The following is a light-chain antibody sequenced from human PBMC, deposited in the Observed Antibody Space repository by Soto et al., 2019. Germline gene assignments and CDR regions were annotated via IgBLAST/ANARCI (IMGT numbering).Light chain of an antibody. J-gene: IGLJ2*01. Sequence: QSALTQPASVSGSPGQSITISCTGTTSDVGGYPYVSWYQQLPGKAPQLMIYEVTNRPSGVSNRFSGSKSGNTASLTISGLQAEDEANYYCSSYTINRIVIFGGGTKLTVL. V-gene: IGLV2-14*01. CDR2: EVT. CDR3: SSYTINRIVI. CDR1: TSDVGGYPY.